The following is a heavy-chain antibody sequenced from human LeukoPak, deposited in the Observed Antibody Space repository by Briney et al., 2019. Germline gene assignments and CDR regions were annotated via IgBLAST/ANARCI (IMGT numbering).Heavy chain of an antibody. CDR2: ISYDGSNK. Sequence: GGSLRLSCAASGFPFSSYAMHWVRQAPGKGLEWVAVISYDGSNKYYADSVKGRFTISRDNSKNTLYLQMNSLRAEDTAVYYWARGDSSSWYSRRTLDYWGQGTLVTVSS. CDR1: GFPFSSYA. V-gene: IGHV3-30-3*01. J-gene: IGHJ4*02. D-gene: IGHD6-13*01. CDR3: ARGDSSSWYSRRTLDY.